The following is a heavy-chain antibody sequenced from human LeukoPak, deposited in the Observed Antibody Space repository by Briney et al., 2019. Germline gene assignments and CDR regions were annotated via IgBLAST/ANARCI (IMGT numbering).Heavy chain of an antibody. D-gene: IGHD5-12*01. V-gene: IGHV3-7*01. CDR3: ARDRYSTY. Sequence: GGSLRVSCAASRFTFSNYWMSWVRQAPGKGLEWVANIKQDGGEKYYVDSVKGRFTISRDNARNSVYLQMNSLRAEDTAVYYCARDRYSTYWGQGTLVTVSS. CDR2: IKQDGGEK. CDR1: RFTFSNYW. J-gene: IGHJ4*02.